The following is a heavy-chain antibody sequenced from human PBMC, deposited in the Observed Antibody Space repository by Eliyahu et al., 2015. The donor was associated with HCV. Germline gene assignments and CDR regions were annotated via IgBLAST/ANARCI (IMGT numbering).Heavy chain of an antibody. CDR3: ARDITGTTRFDY. J-gene: IGHJ4*02. D-gene: IGHD1-7*01. Sequence: QVTLKESGPALVKPTQTLTLTCTFSXFXLSTSGMRVVWIRXPPGXALEWLARIDWDDEKFYSASLKTRLTISKDTSKNQVVLTVTNMDPVDTATYYCARDITGTTRFDYWGQGTLVTVPS. V-gene: IGHV2-70*04. CDR1: XFXLSTSGMR. CDR2: IDWDDEK.